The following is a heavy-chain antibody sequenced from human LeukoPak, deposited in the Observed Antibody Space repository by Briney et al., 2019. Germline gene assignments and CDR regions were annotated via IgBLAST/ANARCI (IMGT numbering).Heavy chain of an antibody. J-gene: IGHJ4*02. CDR3: ARNAGIEYSSSVPFDY. Sequence: SQTLSLTCTVSGGSISSGGYYWSWIRQPPGKRLEWVGESNDSGGTNYNPSLKSRVTISADKSKHQVSLKLTSVTAADTAVYYCARNAGIEYSSSVPFDYWGQGTLVTVSS. V-gene: IGHV4-61*08. CDR2: SNDSGGT. CDR1: GGSISSGGYY. D-gene: IGHD6-6*01.